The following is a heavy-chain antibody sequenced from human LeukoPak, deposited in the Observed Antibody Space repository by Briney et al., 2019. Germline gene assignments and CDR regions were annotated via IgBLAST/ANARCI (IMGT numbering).Heavy chain of an antibody. V-gene: IGHV4-34*01. D-gene: IGHD6-13*01. CDR2: IIHSVST. J-gene: IGHJ6*03. CDR3: ARGRARGSSRYENYDYYYMDV. CDR1: GGSFSGYY. Sequence: SETLSLTCAVYGGSFSGYYWSWIRQPPGKGLEWIGEIIHSVSTEYNPSLKSRVTISVDTSKNQHSLKLSSVTAADTAVDYCARGRARGSSRYENYDYYYMDVWGKGTTVTLSS.